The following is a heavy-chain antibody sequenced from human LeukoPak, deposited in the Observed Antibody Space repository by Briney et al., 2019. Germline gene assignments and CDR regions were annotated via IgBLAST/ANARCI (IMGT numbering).Heavy chain of an antibody. J-gene: IGHJ3*02. CDR2: IHYTGST. CDR3: ARHGPVESESHLDSAFDI. D-gene: IGHD5-24*01. V-gene: IGHV4-34*01. Sequence: PSETLSLTCAVYGGSFSGYYWSWIRQPPEKGLEWIGSIHYTGSTYYNLSLKSRVTIAVDTSKNHFSLNLRSVTAADTAVYYCARHGPVESESHLDSAFDIWGQGTMVTVSS. CDR1: GGSFSGYY.